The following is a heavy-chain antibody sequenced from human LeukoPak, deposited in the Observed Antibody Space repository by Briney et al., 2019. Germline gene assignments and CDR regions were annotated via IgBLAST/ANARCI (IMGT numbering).Heavy chain of an antibody. CDR2: FCYSGST. J-gene: IGHJ3*02. D-gene: IGHD3-10*01. Sequence: PSETLSLTCTVSGGSIISNTYCWGWIRQPPGKGLEWIGSFCYSGSTYSNPSLKSRVTISVDTSKYQFSLKLSPVTAADTAVYYCARLFPLMVRGVSDAFDIWGQGTMVTVSS. CDR1: GGSIISNTYC. CDR3: ARLFPLMVRGVSDAFDI. V-gene: IGHV4-39*01.